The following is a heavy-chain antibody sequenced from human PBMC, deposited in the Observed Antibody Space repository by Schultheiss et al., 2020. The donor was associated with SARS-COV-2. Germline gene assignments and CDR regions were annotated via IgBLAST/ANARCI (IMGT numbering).Heavy chain of an antibody. CDR1: GFTFSGSA. CDR3: ARDDYGDYHGGGDY. J-gene: IGHJ4*02. D-gene: IGHD4-17*01. V-gene: IGHV3-30-3*01. Sequence: GESLKISCAASGFTFSGSAMHWVRQAPGKGLEWVVVISYDGNNKYYADSVKGRFTISRDNSKNTLYLQMNSLRAEDTAVYYCARDDYGDYHGGGDYWGQGTLVTVSS. CDR2: ISYDGNNK.